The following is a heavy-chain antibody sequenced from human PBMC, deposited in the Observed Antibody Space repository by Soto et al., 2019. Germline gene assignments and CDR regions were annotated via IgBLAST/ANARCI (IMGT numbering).Heavy chain of an antibody. CDR1: GGSFSGSY. J-gene: IGHJ3*02. D-gene: IGHD1-26*01. CDR3: ARGPKYSGSYSWRNAFDI. CDR2: INHSGST. Sequence: SQTLSLTCAVYGGSFSGSYWSWIRQRPGKGLEWIGEINHSGSTDYNPSLKSRVTISVDTSKNQFSLKLSSVTAPDTAVYYCARGPKYSGSYSWRNAFDIWGQGTMVTVSS. V-gene: IGHV4-34*01.